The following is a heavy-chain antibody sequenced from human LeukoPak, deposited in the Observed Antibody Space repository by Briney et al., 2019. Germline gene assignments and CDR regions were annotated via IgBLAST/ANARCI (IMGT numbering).Heavy chain of an antibody. V-gene: IGHV3-53*01. CDR1: GFTVGSNY. D-gene: IGHD5-12*01. CDR2: IYSVGST. CDR3: ARDGVGYSGYDYYYYGMDV. J-gene: IGHJ6*02. Sequence: GGSLRLSCAASGFTVGSNYMSWVRQSTGKGLGRVAVIYSVGSTYYADPVKGRFTITRDNSKSTLYLQINSLRAEDTAVYYCARDGVGYSGYDYYYYGMDVWGQGTTVTVSS.